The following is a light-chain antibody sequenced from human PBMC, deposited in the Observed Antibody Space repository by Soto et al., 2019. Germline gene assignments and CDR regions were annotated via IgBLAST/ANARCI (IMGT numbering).Light chain of an antibody. CDR3: QQYDNSPYT. Sequence: EIVLTQSPGTLSLSPGERATLSCRASQSVSSSFLAWYQQKPGQGPRLLIYGASSRATGIPDRFSGRGSGTDFTLTISRLESEDFAVYYCQQYDNSPYTFGQGTKLEIK. V-gene: IGKV3-20*01. J-gene: IGKJ2*01. CDR1: QSVSSSF. CDR2: GAS.